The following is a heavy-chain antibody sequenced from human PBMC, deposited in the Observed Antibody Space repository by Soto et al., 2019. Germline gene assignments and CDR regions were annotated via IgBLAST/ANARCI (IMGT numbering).Heavy chain of an antibody. J-gene: IGHJ4*02. CDR3: ARAFGSTMPSLY. CDR2: IYYTGST. D-gene: IGHD2-2*01. V-gene: IGHV4-59*01. CDR1: GGSISSYY. Sequence: QVQLQESGPGLVKPSETLSLTCTVSGGSISSYYWNWIRQSPGKGLEWIGYIYYTGSTNYNPSLKSRVTISVDTSHNQFSLRLSSVTAADTAVYYCARAFGSTMPSLYWGQGTLVTVSS.